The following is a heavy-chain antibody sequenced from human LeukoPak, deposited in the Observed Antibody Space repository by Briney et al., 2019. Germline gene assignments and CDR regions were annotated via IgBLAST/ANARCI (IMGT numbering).Heavy chain of an antibody. J-gene: IGHJ4*02. CDR2: ISSSSSYI. Sequence: GGSLRLSCAASGFTFSSYSMNWVRQAPGKGLEWVSSISSSSSYIYYADSVKGRFTISRDNARNSLYLQMNSLRAEDTAVYYCARAMTTVTTYYYWGQGTLVTVSS. V-gene: IGHV3-21*01. CDR1: GFTFSSYS. CDR3: ARAMTTVTTYYY. D-gene: IGHD4-17*01.